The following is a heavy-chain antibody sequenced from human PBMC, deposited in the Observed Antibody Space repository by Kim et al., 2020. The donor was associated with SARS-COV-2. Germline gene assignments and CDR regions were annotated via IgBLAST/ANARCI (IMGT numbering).Heavy chain of an antibody. D-gene: IGHD1-7*01. CDR3: ASAYRYNWNYAFDY. J-gene: IGHJ4*02. V-gene: IGHV4-59*01. Sequence: NPSLMSPVTISVDTSKNQFSLNLSSVTAADTAVYYCASAYRYNWNYAFDYWGQGTLVTVS.